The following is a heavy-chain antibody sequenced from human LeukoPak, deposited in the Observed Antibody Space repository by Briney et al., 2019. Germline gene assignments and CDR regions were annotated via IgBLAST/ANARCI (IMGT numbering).Heavy chain of an antibody. D-gene: IGHD5-24*01. CDR1: GSSLINYG. Sequence: GRSLRPSFAASGSSLINYGMHWVRQDPRKGPEWVAFIRYGGNNNNYADTVKAPFTISRDNSKNTLSLQMNSLRADETALYYCARASRPVLQYYSYCYMDVWGEGTTVTVSS. CDR3: ARASRPVLQYYSYCYMDV. J-gene: IGHJ6*03. V-gene: IGHV3-33*01. CDR2: IRYGGNNN.